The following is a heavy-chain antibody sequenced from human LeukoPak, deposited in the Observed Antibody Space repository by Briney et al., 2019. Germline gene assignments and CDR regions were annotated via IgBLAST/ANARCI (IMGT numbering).Heavy chain of an antibody. CDR3: AKEKRAYSSGWYA. V-gene: IGHV3-53*01. CDR2: IYSGGST. Sequence: GGSLRLSCAASGFTVSSNYMSWVRQAPGKGLEWVSVIYSGGSTYYADSVKGRFTISRDNSKNTLYLQMNSLRAEDTAVYYCAKEKRAYSSGWYAWGQGTLVTVSS. CDR1: GFTVSSNY. J-gene: IGHJ5*02. D-gene: IGHD6-19*01.